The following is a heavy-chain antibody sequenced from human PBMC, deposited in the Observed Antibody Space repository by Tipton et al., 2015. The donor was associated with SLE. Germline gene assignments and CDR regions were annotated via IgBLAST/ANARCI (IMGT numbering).Heavy chain of an antibody. J-gene: IGHJ4*02. CDR1: GFTYSNYE. CDR3: VRGNGIQGVIPDF. CDR2: ISGSGSAT. Sequence: GSLRLSCGASGFTYSNYEMNWVRQAPGKGLEWLSYISGSGSATYYADSVEGRFTISRDNAKNSMFLQMNALRVEDTAIYYCVRGNGIQGVIPDFWGQGTLVTVSS. V-gene: IGHV3-48*03. D-gene: IGHD3-10*01.